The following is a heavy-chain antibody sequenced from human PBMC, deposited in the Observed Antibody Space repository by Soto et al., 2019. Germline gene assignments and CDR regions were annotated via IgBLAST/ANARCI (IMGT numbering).Heavy chain of an antibody. CDR1: GGSISSYY. J-gene: IGHJ5*02. D-gene: IGHD3-3*01. CDR3: ARGYSPSWYYDFWSGYYTVGWFDP. Sequence: PSETLSLTCTVSGGSISSYYWSWIRQPPGKGLEWIGYIYYSGSTNYNPSLKSRVTITLDTSKNQFSLKLRSVTAADTGVYYCARGYSPSWYYDFWSGYYTVGWFDPWGQGTLVTVSS. CDR2: IYYSGST. V-gene: IGHV4-59*01.